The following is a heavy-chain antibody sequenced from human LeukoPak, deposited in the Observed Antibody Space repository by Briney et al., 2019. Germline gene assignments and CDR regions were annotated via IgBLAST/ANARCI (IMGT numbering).Heavy chain of an antibody. D-gene: IGHD2-15*01. CDR3: AKGPVVTFDI. Sequence: PGGSLRLSCAASGFTFNTYIMNWVRQAPGKGLEWVSYISSSSSTIYYADSVKGRFTISRDNAKNSLFLQMNSLRAEDTAVYYCAKGPVVTFDIWGQGTMVTVSS. CDR2: ISSSSSTI. J-gene: IGHJ3*02. CDR1: GFTFNTYI. V-gene: IGHV3-48*01.